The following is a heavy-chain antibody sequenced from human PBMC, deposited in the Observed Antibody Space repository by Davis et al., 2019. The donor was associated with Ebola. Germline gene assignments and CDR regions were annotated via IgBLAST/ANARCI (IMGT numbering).Heavy chain of an antibody. CDR3: ARDLAQGEVLEWLVKDY. D-gene: IGHD3-3*01. CDR2: IKQDGGEK. V-gene: IGHV3-7*01. CDR1: GFTFSSYG. Sequence: PGGSLRLSCAASGFTFSSYGMSWVRQAPGKGPEWVAIIKQDGGEKYYVDSAKGRFTISRDDAKKSLYLQMDSLRAEDTAVYYCARDLAQGEVLEWLVKDYWGQGTLVTVSS. J-gene: IGHJ4*02.